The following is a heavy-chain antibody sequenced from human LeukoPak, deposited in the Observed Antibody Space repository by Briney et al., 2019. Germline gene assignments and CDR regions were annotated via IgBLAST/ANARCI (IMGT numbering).Heavy chain of an antibody. V-gene: IGHV1-18*01. CDR1: GYTFTNYG. Sequence: ASVKVPCKASGYTFTNYGVSWVRQAPGQGLEWMGWISAYNGNTKYAQKLQGRVTMTIDTSTSTAYMELRSLRSDDTAAYYCARANGDYQYYFDYWGQGTLVTVSS. CDR2: ISAYNGNT. D-gene: IGHD4-17*01. CDR3: ARANGDYQYYFDY. J-gene: IGHJ4*02.